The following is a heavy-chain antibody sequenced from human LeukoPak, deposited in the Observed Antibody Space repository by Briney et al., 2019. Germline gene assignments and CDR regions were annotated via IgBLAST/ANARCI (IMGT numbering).Heavy chain of an antibody. V-gene: IGHV3-30*02. CDR2: IRYDGSNK. J-gene: IGHJ4*02. Sequence: PGGSLRLSCAASGFTFSSYGMHWVRQAPGKGLEWVAFIRYDGSNKYYADSVKGRFTISRDNSKNTLYLQMNSLRAEDTAVYYCAKEKGYCSSTSCRRQAFDYWGQGTLVTVSS. D-gene: IGHD2-2*01. CDR1: GFTFSSYG. CDR3: AKEKGYCSSTSCRRQAFDY.